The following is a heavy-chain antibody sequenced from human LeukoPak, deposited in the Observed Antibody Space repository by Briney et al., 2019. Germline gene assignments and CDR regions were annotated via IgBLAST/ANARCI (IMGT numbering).Heavy chain of an antibody. D-gene: IGHD2-15*01. CDR2: ISGSGGST. Sequence: KPGGSLRLSCAASGFTFSSYAMSWVRQAPGKGLEWVSAISGSGGSTYYADSVKGRFTISRDNSKNTLYLQMNSLRAEDTALYYCAKDAKGVVANPYFDYWGQGTLVTVSS. J-gene: IGHJ4*02. CDR1: GFTFSSYA. CDR3: AKDAKGVVANPYFDY. V-gene: IGHV3-23*01.